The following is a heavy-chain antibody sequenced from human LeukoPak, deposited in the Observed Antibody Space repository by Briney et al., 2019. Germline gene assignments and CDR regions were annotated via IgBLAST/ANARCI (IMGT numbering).Heavy chain of an antibody. J-gene: IGHJ5*02. D-gene: IGHD4-17*01. CDR1: SYTFTRYG. CDR3: ARGNDYGDYWFNP. V-gene: IGHV1-18*01. Sequence: ASVKVSCKASSYTFTRYGISWVRQAPGQGLEWMGWISGSNGNTNYAQKFQGRVTITADESTSTAYMELSSLRSEDTAVYYCARGNDYGDYWFNPWGQGTLVTVSS. CDR2: ISGSNGNT.